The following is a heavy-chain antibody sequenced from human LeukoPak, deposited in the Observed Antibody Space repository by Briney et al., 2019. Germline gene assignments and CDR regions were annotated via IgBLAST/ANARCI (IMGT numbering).Heavy chain of an antibody. CDR2: IGVGSYA. Sequence: GGSLRLSCAASGFTFSSYGINWVRQAPGKGLEWVSSIGVGSYAYYANSVKGRFTISRDNAKNSLYLQMNSLRVEDTAVYYCATEGIVGGGAHFDYWGQGTLVTVSS. CDR1: GFTFSSYG. J-gene: IGHJ4*02. D-gene: IGHD1-26*01. CDR3: ATEGIVGGGAHFDY. V-gene: IGHV3-21*01.